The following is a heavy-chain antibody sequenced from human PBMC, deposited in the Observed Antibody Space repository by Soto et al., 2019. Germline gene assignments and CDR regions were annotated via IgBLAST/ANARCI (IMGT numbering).Heavy chain of an antibody. CDR3: ARPANTVADHFDL. V-gene: IGHV5-51*01. CDR1: GYTFTIYW. CDR2: IYPSDSDT. Sequence: GESLKISCQVSGYTFTIYWIGWVRQMPGKGLEWMGIIYPSDSDTRYSPSFQGQVTTSADQSINTAYLQWDSLKASDTAIYYCARPANTVADHFDLWGQGTPVTVSS. D-gene: IGHD4-17*01. J-gene: IGHJ4*02.